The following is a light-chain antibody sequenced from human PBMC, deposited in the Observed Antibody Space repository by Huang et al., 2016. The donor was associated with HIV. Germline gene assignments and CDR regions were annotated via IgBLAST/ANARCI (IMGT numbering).Light chain of an antibody. CDR1: QSVSSN. Sequence: EIVMTQSPATLSVSPGERATLSCRASQSVSSNLAWYQQKPGQAPRLLIYGASTRATGIPAKFSGSGSGTEFTLTISSLQSEDFAIYYCQQYNSWPPTWTFGQGTKVEIK. CDR3: QQYNSWPPTWT. V-gene: IGKV3-15*01. J-gene: IGKJ1*01. CDR2: GAS.